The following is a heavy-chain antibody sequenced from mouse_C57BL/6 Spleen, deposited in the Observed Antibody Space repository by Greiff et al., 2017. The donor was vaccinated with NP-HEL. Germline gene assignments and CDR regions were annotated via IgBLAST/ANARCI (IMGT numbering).Heavy chain of an antibody. CDR2: IYPGDGDT. D-gene: IGHD3-2*02. Sequence: QVQLQQSGAELVKPGASVKISCKASGYAFSSYWMNWVKQRPGKGLEWIGQIYPGDGDTNYNGKFKGKATLTADKSSSTAYMQLSSLTSEDSAVYFCARRTAQAKGLYYAMDYWGQGTSVTVSS. J-gene: IGHJ4*01. CDR3: ARRTAQAKGLYYAMDY. V-gene: IGHV1-80*01. CDR1: GYAFSSYW.